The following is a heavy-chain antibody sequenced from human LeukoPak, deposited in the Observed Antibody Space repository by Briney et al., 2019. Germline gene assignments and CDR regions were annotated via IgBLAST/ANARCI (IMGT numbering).Heavy chain of an antibody. V-gene: IGHV4-39*07. D-gene: IGHD2-8*01. CDR3: ARGSGYCTNGVCPERTVPRYYFDY. CDR2: IYHSGST. CDR1: GGSISSGGYS. J-gene: IGHJ4*02. Sequence: PSETLSLTCAVSGGSISSGGYSWSWIRQPPGKGLEWIGSIYHSGSTYYNPSLKSRVTISVDASKNQFSLKLSSVTAADTAVYYCARGSGYCTNGVCPERTVPRYYFDYWGQGTLVTVSS.